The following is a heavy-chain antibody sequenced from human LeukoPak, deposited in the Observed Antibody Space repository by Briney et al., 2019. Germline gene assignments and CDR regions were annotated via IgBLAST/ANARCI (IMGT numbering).Heavy chain of an antibody. CDR2: INHSGST. D-gene: IGHD6-19*01. CDR1: GGSFSGYY. CDR3: ARGSLRSGWYYGALVYYYMDV. V-gene: IGHV4-34*01. Sequence: SETLSLTCAVYGGSFSGYYWGWIRQPPGKGLELVGEINHSGSTNIKPSLKSRVTISVDTSKNQFSLKLSSVTAADTAVYYCARGSLRSGWYYGALVYYYMDVWGKGTTVTVSS. J-gene: IGHJ6*03.